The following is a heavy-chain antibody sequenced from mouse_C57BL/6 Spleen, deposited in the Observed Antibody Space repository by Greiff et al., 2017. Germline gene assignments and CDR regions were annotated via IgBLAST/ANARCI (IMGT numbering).Heavy chain of an antibody. CDR1: GYTFTSYW. V-gene: IGHV1-52*01. CDR3: ARTAYYSKGYYAMDY. D-gene: IGHD2-5*01. Sequence: VQLQQSGAELVRPGSSVKLSCKASGYTFTSYWMHWVKQRPIQGLEWIGNIDPSDSETHYNQKFKDKATLTVDKSSSTAYMQLSSLTSEDSAVYYCARTAYYSKGYYAMDYWGQGTSVTVSS. J-gene: IGHJ4*01. CDR2: IDPSDSET.